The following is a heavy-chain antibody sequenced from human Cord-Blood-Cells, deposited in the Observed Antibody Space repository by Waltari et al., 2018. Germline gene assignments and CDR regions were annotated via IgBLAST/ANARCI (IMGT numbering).Heavy chain of an antibody. CDR1: GFTFTSSA. J-gene: IGHJ3*02. V-gene: IGHV1-58*01. CDR3: AAVAPGITIFGVVIDAFDI. Sequence: QMQLVQSGPEVKKPGTSVKVSCKASGFTFTSSAVQWVRQARGQRLEWIGWIVVGRGNTNYAQKCQERVTITRDTSTSTAYRELSSLRSEDTAVYYCAAVAPGITIFGVVIDAFDIWGQGTMVTVSS. D-gene: IGHD3-3*01. CDR2: IVVGRGNT.